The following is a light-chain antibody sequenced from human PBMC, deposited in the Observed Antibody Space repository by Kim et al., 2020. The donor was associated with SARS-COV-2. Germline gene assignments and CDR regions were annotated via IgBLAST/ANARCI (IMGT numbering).Light chain of an antibody. CDR3: NSRDSSGISYV. Sequence: ALGQTVRITCQGDSLRIYYASWYQQKPGQAPVLVIYGKNNRPSGIPDRFSGSSSGNTASLTITGAQAEDEADYYCNSRDSSGISYVFGTGTKVTVL. CDR2: GKN. V-gene: IGLV3-19*01. CDR1: SLRIYY. J-gene: IGLJ1*01.